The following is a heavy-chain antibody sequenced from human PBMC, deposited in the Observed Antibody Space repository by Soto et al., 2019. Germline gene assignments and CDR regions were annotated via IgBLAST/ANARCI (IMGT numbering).Heavy chain of an antibody. Sequence: EVQLVESGGGLIQPGGSLRLSCAVSGFSVSSTYMSWVRQAPGKGLEWVSVMYSGGSAYYADSVKGRFSISRENSKNKLSLQMNSLRAEDTAVYYCARVMMVRGVVFEYWGRGTLVTVSS. CDR2: MYSGGSA. J-gene: IGHJ4*02. V-gene: IGHV3-53*01. D-gene: IGHD3-10*01. CDR3: ARVMMVRGVVFEY. CDR1: GFSVSSTY.